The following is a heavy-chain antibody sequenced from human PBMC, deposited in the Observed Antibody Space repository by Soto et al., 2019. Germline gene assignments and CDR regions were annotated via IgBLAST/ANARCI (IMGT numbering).Heavy chain of an antibody. CDR2: ISAYDGNT. Sequence: GASVKVSCKASGYTFTSYGISWVRQAPGRGLEWMGWISAYDGNTNYAQKLQGRVTMTTDTSTSTAYMELRSLRSDDTAVYYCARDPLLVAVPAASCPWFEPWGQGTLVTVSS. CDR3: ARDPLLVAVPAASCPWFEP. V-gene: IGHV1-18*01. D-gene: IGHD2-2*01. J-gene: IGHJ5*02. CDR1: GYTFTSYG.